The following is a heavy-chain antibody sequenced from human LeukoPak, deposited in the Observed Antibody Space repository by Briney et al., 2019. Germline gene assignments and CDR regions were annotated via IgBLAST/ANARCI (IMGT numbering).Heavy chain of an antibody. CDR1: GYTFTNYH. Sequence: ASVKVSCKASGYTFTNYHMNWVRQAPGQGLEWMGIINPSGGSTTNAQKFQGRVIMTRDMSTSTVYMELSSLRSEDTAVYFCVRYGHSPFFDYWGQGTLVTVSS. CDR2: INPSGGST. V-gene: IGHV1-46*01. D-gene: IGHD4-17*01. J-gene: IGHJ4*02. CDR3: VRYGHSPFFDY.